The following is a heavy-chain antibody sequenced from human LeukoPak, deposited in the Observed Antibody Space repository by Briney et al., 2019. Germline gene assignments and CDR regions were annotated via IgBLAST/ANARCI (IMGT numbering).Heavy chain of an antibody. CDR1: GVSISSSSYY. CDR3: ADTNSYYYYMDV. D-gene: IGHD5-18*01. Sequence: PSETLSLTCTVSGVSISSSSYYWGWLRQPPGKGLEWIGSIYYSGTTYYNPSLKSRVTISVDTSNNQFSLKLTSVTAADTAVYYCADTNSYYYYMDVWGKGSKVSVSS. CDR2: IYYSGTT. V-gene: IGHV4-39*01. J-gene: IGHJ6*03.